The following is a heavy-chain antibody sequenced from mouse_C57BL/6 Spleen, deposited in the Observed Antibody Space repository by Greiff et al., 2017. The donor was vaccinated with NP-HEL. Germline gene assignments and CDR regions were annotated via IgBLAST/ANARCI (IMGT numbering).Heavy chain of an antibody. V-gene: IGHV2-2*01. CDR3: ARNPNYYGSSPYAMDY. J-gene: IGHJ4*01. Sequence: VQLQQSGPGLVQPSQSLSITCTVSGFSLTSYGVHWVRQSPGKGLEWLGVIWSGGSTDYNAAFISRLSISKDNSKSQVFFKMNSLQADDTAIYYCARNPNYYGSSPYAMDYWGQGTSVTVSS. D-gene: IGHD1-1*01. CDR2: IWSGGST. CDR1: GFSLTSYG.